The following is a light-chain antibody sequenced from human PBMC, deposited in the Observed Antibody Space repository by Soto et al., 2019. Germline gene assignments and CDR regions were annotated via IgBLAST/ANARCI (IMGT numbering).Light chain of an antibody. CDR2: EVS. CDR1: SSDVGGYNY. Sequence: QSALTQPASVSGSPGQSITISCTGTSSDVGGYNYVSWYQQHPGKAPKLMIYEVSNRPSGVSYRFSGSKSGNTASLTISGLQADDEADYYCISYTVSRSYVFGPGTKLTVL. V-gene: IGLV2-14*01. CDR3: ISYTVSRSYV. J-gene: IGLJ1*01.